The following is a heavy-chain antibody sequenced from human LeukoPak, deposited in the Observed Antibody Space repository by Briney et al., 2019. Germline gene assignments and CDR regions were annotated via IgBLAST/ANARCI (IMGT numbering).Heavy chain of an antibody. CDR3: TTGPYDYVWGSYRAFDY. Sequence: GGSLRLSCAASGFTFSNAWMSWVRQAPGKGLEWVGRIKGKTDGGTTDYAAPVKGRFTISRDDSKNTLYLQMNSLKTEDTAVYYCTTGPYDYVWGSYRAFDYWGQGTLVTVSS. J-gene: IGHJ4*02. CDR2: IKGKTDGGTT. CDR1: GFTFSNAW. D-gene: IGHD3-16*02. V-gene: IGHV3-15*01.